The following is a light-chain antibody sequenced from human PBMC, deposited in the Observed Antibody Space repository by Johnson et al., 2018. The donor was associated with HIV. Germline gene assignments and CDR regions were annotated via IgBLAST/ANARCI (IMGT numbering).Light chain of an antibody. Sequence: QSVLTQPPSVSAAPGQKVTISCYGSSSNIGNNYVSWYQQLPGTAPKLLIYRNNQRPSGVPDRFSGSKSGTSASLAISGLQAEDEADYYCAAWDDSLNGYVFGTGTKVTVL. CDR3: AAWDDSLNGYV. CDR2: RNN. CDR1: SSNIGNNY. J-gene: IGLJ1*01. V-gene: IGLV1-47*01.